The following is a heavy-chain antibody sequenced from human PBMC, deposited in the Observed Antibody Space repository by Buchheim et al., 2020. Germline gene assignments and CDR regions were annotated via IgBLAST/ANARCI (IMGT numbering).Heavy chain of an antibody. CDR1: GFTFTSYL. Sequence: EVGLLESGGSLAQPGGSLILSCAASGFTFTSYLMMWVRQGPGKGLECVSTINGRGDNTYYADSVKGRLIISRDPSRNPIYFRMDSLRVEDTAIYYCAKVGSSAYFFESWGRGTL. CDR2: INGRGDNT. CDR3: AKVGSSAYFFES. V-gene: IGHV3-23*01. J-gene: IGHJ4*02.